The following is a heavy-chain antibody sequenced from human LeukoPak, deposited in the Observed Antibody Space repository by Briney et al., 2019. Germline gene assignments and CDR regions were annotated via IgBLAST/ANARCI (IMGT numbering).Heavy chain of an antibody. D-gene: IGHD2-2*01. CDR3: AKEEGRCDTTSCAPFDY. V-gene: IGHV3-23*01. CDR2: ISGSGGRT. CDR1: GFTFSSYA. J-gene: IGHJ4*02. Sequence: GRSLRLSCAASGFTFSSYAMHWVRQAPGKGLEWVSGISGSGGRTYYADSVKGRFTISRDNSKNTVYLQMNSLRAEDTAVYYCAKEEGRCDTTSCAPFDYWGQGTLVTVSS.